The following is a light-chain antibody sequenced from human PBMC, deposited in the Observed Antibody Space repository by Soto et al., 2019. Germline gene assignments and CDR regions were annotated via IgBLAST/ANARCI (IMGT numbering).Light chain of an antibody. Sequence: DIQMTQSPSSLSASVGDRVTITCRASQSINRYLNWYRQKPGKAPNLLIYAASNLQSGVPSRFSGSGSGADFTLTISSLQPEDFGTYSCQQSYDTPYTFGQGTKLEIK. V-gene: IGKV1-39*01. CDR2: AAS. J-gene: IGKJ2*01. CDR1: QSINRY. CDR3: QQSYDTPYT.